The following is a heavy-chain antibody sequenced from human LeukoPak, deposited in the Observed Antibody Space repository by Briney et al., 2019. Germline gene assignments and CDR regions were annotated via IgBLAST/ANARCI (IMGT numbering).Heavy chain of an antibody. CDR3: SGGPRRLYFQH. J-gene: IGHJ1*01. CDR2: IYHSGST. Sequence: SETLSLTCAVYGGSFSGYYWSWIRQPPGKGLEWIGYIYHSGSTYYNPSLKSRVTISVDRSKNQFSLKLSSVTAADTAVYYCSGGPRRLYFQHWGQGTLVTVSS. V-gene: IGHV4-34*01. CDR1: GGSFSGYY.